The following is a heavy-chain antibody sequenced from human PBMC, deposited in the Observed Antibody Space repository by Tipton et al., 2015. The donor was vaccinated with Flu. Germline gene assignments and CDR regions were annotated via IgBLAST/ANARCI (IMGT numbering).Heavy chain of an antibody. Sequence: TLSLTCTVSGGSISSYYWSWIRQPPGKGLEWIGYIYYSGTTYYNPSLKSRVTISVDSSKNEFPLTLASLTAADTAVYYCARDLWNDRRAYYYYGVDVWGQGTTVTVSS. V-gene: IGHV4-59*12. CDR3: ARDLWNDRRAYYYYGVDV. CDR1: GGSISSYY. D-gene: IGHD1-1*01. J-gene: IGHJ6*02. CDR2: IYYSGTT.